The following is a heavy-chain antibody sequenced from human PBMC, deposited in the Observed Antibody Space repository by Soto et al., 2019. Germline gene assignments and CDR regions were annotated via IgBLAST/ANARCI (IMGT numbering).Heavy chain of an antibody. V-gene: IGHV1-46*01. J-gene: IGHJ4*02. CDR1: GYSSSNYY. CDR3: ASVTTIWSN. D-gene: IGHD2-21*02. CDR2: VNPYGASS. Sequence: QVQVVQSGAEVKEPGASVKVSCKASGYSSSNYYTHWVRQAPGQGLEWMGIVNPYGASSNYAQSFPGRVPLTRDTSTNTEYMDLSRLMSDDTAVYYCASVTTIWSNWGQGTLVTVSS.